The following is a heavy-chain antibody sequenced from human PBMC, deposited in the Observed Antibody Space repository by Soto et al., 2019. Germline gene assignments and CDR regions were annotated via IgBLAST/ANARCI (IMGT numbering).Heavy chain of an antibody. J-gene: IGHJ4*02. CDR2: IIPILGIA. Sequence: QVQLVQSGAEVKKPGSSVKVSCKASGGTFSSYTISWVRQAPGQGLEWMGRIIPILGIANYAQKFQGRVTITAHKSTSTAYMELSSLRSEDTAVYYCARDRGYSYGYPDYWGQGTLVTVSS. CDR1: GGTFSSYT. V-gene: IGHV1-69*08. D-gene: IGHD5-18*01. CDR3: ARDRGYSYGYPDY.